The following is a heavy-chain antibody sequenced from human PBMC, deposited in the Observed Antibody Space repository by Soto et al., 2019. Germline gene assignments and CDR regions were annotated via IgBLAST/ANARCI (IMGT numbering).Heavy chain of an antibody. V-gene: IGHV3-30*18. CDR3: AKDGLKYCGGDCYSGPTASPDY. CDR1: GFIFSSYG. J-gene: IGHJ4*02. CDR2: ISYDGSKQ. D-gene: IGHD2-21*02. Sequence: GGSLRLSCAASGFIFSSYGMNGVRQAPGKGLEWVAIISYDGSKQYYADSVKGRFTISRDNSKNTLYLQMNSLRAEDTAVYYCAKDGLKYCGGDCYSGPTASPDYWGQGTLVTVSS.